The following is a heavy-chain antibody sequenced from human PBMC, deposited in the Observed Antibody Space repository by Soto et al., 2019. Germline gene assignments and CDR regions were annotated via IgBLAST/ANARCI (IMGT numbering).Heavy chain of an antibody. CDR2: ISGSGGST. CDR3: ATSMVRGVKVVRYYFDY. J-gene: IGHJ4*02. Sequence: GESLKISCAASGFTFSSYAMSWVRQAPGKGLEWVSAISGSGGSTYYADSVKGRFTISRDNSKNTLYLQMNSLRAEDTAVYYCATSMVRGVKVVRYYFDYWGQGTLVTVSS. V-gene: IGHV3-23*01. D-gene: IGHD3-10*01. CDR1: GFTFSSYA.